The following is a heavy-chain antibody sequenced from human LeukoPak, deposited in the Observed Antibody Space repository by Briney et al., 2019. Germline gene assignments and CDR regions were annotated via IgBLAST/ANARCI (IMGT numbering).Heavy chain of an antibody. D-gene: IGHD3-10*01. CDR1: GGSISSYY. J-gene: IGHJ6*03. Sequence: SETLSLTCTVSGGSISSYYWSWIRQPAGKGLEWIGRIYTSGSTNYNPSLKSRVTMSVDTSKNQFSLKLSSVTAADTAVYYCARDLGNFPWYYHMDVWGKGTTVTVSS. CDR2: IYTSGST. V-gene: IGHV4-4*07. CDR3: ARDLGNFPWYYHMDV.